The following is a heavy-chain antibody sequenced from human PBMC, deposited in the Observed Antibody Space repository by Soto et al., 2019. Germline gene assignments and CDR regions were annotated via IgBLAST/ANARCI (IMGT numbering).Heavy chain of an antibody. D-gene: IGHD1-26*01. V-gene: IGHV3-48*02. J-gene: IGHJ4*02. CDR2: ISSSSSTI. CDR1: GFTFSSYS. Sequence: PGGSLRLSCAASGFTFSSYSMNWVRQAPGKGLEWVSYISSSSSTIYYADSVKGRFTISRDNAKNSLYLQMNSLRDEDTAVYYCARDQGGQSGNFIFDRWGQGALVTFSS. CDR3: ARDQGGQSGNFIFDR.